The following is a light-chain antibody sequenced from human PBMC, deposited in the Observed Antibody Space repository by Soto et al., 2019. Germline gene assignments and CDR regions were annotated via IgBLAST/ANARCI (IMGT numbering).Light chain of an antibody. J-gene: IGKJ2*01. CDR1: QGISSY. Sequence: DIQLTQSPSFLSASVGDRVTITCRASQGISSYLAWYQQKPGKAPKLLIYAASTWQSGDPSRFSGSGSGTEFTLTISSLQPEDFATYDCQQLSSYPPMYTFGQGTKLEIK. CDR2: AAS. V-gene: IGKV1-9*01. CDR3: QQLSSYPPMYT.